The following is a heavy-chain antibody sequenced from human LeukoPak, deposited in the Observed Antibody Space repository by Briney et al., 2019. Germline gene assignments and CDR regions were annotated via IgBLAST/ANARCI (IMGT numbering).Heavy chain of an antibody. Sequence: PAETLSLTCTVSGGSISSYYWSWIRQPPGKGLEWIGYINYSGSNNYNPTLKSRVTISVDTSKNQFSLKLSSVTAADTAVYYCARGGYCSGGSCYGGPFDYWGQGTLVTVSS. CDR3: ARGGYCSGGSCYGGPFDY. D-gene: IGHD2-15*01. V-gene: IGHV4-59*01. CDR1: GGSISSYY. J-gene: IGHJ4*02. CDR2: INYSGSN.